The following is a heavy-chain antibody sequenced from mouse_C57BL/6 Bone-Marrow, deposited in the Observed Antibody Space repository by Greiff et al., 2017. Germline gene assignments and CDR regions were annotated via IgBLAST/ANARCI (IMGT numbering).Heavy chain of an antibody. V-gene: IGHV14-4*01. CDR3: TTPIYYYGAAWFAY. D-gene: IGHD1-1*01. CDR1: GFNIKDDY. J-gene: IGHJ3*01. Sequence: EVQLQQSGAELVRPGASVKLSCPASGFNIKDDYMHWVKQRPEQVLEWIGWIAPENGDTEYASKFQGKATITADTSSNTAYLQLSSLTSEDTAVYYCTTPIYYYGAAWFAYWGQGTLVTVSA. CDR2: IAPENGDT.